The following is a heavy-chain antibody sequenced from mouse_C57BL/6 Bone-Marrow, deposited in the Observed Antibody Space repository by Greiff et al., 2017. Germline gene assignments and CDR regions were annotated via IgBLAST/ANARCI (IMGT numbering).Heavy chain of an antibody. Sequence: EVKLMESGGGLVKPGGSLKLSCAASGFTFSSYTMSWDRQTPEKRLQWVAAISGGGGNTYYPDSVKGRFTISRDNDKNILYLQMSSLRSEDTALYYCSRQVTTVLATKYFDVWGTGTTVTVSS. CDR1: GFTFSSYT. V-gene: IGHV5-9*01. D-gene: IGHD1-1*01. J-gene: IGHJ1*03. CDR3: SRQVTTVLATKYFDV. CDR2: ISGGGGNT.